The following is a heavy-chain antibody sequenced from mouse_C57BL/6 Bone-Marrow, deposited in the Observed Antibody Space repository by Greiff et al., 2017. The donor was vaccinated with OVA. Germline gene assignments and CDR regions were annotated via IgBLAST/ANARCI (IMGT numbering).Heavy chain of an antibody. D-gene: IGHD3-3*01. CDR3: ASGDASWWYYGG. CDR2: IYPGDGST. Sequence: VQLQQSGPELVKPGASVKLSCKASGYTFTSYDINWVKQRPGQGLEWIGAIYPGDGSTTYNQKFKGKATLTVDTSSSTADMELPSLTSEDSAVYFCASGDASWWYYGGWGTGATVTVS. CDR1: GYTFTSYD. V-gene: IGHV1-85*01. J-gene: IGHJ1*03.